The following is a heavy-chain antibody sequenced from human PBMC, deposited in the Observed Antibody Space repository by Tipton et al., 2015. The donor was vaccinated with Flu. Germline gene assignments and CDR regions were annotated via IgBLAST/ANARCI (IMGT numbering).Heavy chain of an antibody. CDR2: VYPSNSHT. CDR3: LRWDDSGS. V-gene: IGHV5-51*03. D-gene: IGHD6-19*01. J-gene: IGHJ5*02. Sequence: QLVQSGAEVKKPGESLKISCKASGYSSTDYSIGWVRQMPGRGLEWMGIVYPSNSHTRYSPSFQGQVTMSADKSITTAYLQWTSLKASDTAMYYCLRWDDSGSWGQGTLVTVSS. CDR1: GYSSTDYS.